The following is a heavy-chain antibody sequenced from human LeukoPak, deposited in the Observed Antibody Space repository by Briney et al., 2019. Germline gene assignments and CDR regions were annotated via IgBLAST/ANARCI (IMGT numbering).Heavy chain of an antibody. D-gene: IGHD4-17*01. CDR1: GGSFSGYY. V-gene: IGHV4-34*01. J-gene: IGHJ4*02. Sequence: SETLSLTCTVYGGSFSGYYWLWVPQPPGKGLEWIGEINPSGDTSYNPSLKNRFTISADTSKNQFSLKLTSVTAADRAVYYCARQRFGTVTPVADWGQGTLVTVSS. CDR2: INPSGDT. CDR3: ARQRFGTVTPVAD.